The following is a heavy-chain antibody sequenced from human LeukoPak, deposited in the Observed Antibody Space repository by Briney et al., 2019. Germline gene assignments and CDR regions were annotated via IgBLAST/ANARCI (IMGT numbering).Heavy chain of an antibody. CDR1: GFTFSSYS. CDR3: ARERLYCSSTSCYRYYYYYGMDV. D-gene: IGHD2-2*01. J-gene: IGHJ6*02. V-gene: IGHV3-21*01. CDR2: ISSSSSYI. Sequence: GGSLRLSCAASGFTFSSYSMNWVRQAPGKGLEWVSSISSSSSYIYYADSVKGRFTISRDNSKNTLYLQMNSLRAEDTAVYYCARERLYCSSTSCYRYYYYYGMDVWGQGTTVTVSS.